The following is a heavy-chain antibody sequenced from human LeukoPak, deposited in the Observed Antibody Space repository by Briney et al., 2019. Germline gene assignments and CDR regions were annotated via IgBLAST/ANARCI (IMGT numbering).Heavy chain of an antibody. J-gene: IGHJ4*02. CDR1: GVSISSSSYY. CDR3: ARLAGYLPDY. CDR2: IYCSGST. V-gene: IGHV4-39*01. D-gene: IGHD1-1*01. Sequence: PSETLSLTCTVSGVSISSSSYYWVWIRQPPGKGLEWIGSIYCSGSTYYNPSLKGRFTISVDTSKNQSSLKLSSVPAADTAVYYCARLAGYLPDYWGQGTLVTVSS.